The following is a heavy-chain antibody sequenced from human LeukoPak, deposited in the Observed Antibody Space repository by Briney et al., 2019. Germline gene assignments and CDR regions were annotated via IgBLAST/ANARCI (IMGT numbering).Heavy chain of an antibody. Sequence: PGGSLRLSCAASGFTFSHYWMTWVRQAPGKGLEWVANIKQDGSEKYYVDSVKGRFTISRDNAKNSLYLQMNSLRAEDTGVYYCARAPSEIGGYYPEYFRHWGQGTLVTVSS. D-gene: IGHD3-22*01. CDR1: GFTFSHYW. CDR3: ARAPSEIGGYYPEYFRH. J-gene: IGHJ1*01. CDR2: IKQDGSEK. V-gene: IGHV3-7*01.